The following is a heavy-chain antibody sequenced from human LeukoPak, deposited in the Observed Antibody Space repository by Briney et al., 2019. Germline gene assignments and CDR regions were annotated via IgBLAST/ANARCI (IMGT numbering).Heavy chain of an antibody. V-gene: IGHV3-7*03. Sequence: PGGSLRLSCAASGFAFSSYWMNWVRQAPGKGLEWVANIKQDGSEKYYVDSVKGRFTISRDNAKNSLFLQMNSLRAEDTAVYYCAREPGYSDGYFFDYWGQGSLVTVSS. CDR1: GFAFSSYW. CDR3: AREPGYSDGYFFDY. J-gene: IGHJ4*02. CDR2: IKQDGSEK. D-gene: IGHD5-18*01.